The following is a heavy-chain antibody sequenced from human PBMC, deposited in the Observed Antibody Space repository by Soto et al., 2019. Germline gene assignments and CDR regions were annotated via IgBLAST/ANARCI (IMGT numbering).Heavy chain of an antibody. D-gene: IGHD2-15*01. Sequence: GVLRLSCSVSGFTFSNYAMHWVRQAPGKGLEYVSGITSDGDSTWHADSVKDRFTISRDNSKNTLFLQMSSLRVEDTAIYFCVKGNQLLRYYFEFWGPGTLVTVYS. V-gene: IGHV3-64D*06. CDR1: GFTFSNYA. CDR2: ITSDGDST. CDR3: VKGNQLLRYYFEF. J-gene: IGHJ4*01.